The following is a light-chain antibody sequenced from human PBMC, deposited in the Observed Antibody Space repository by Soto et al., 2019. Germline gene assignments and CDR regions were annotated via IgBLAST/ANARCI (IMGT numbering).Light chain of an antibody. CDR1: QSISTW. CDR3: QQNNNYKET. J-gene: IGKJ1*01. V-gene: IGKV1-5*01. Sequence: DIQMTQSPSTLSASVGDRVTITCRASQSISTWLAWYQQKPGKAPNLLIYDASSLESGVPSRFSGSGSGTELPLAISSLQPDDFATYYCQQNNNYKETLGEGTKLEIK. CDR2: DAS.